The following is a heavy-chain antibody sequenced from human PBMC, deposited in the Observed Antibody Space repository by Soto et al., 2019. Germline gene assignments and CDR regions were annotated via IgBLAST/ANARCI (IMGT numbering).Heavy chain of an antibody. D-gene: IGHD2-21*02. V-gene: IGHV3-72*01. CDR3: GSPQRTGRYCAYY. Sequence: EVRLVESGGGLVQPGGSLRLSCAASGFTFSDHYMDWVRQAPGKGLEWVARSRNRQTGYTIAYAASVEGRFTISRAESASSVILQMNGLKTEDTAVYYCGSPQRTGRYCAYYWGQGIRVTVSS. CDR2: SRNRQTGYTI. CDR1: GFTFSDHY. J-gene: IGHJ4*02.